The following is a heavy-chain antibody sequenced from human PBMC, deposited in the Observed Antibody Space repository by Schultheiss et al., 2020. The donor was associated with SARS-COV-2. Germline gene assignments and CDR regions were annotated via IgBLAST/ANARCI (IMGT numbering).Heavy chain of an antibody. J-gene: IGHJ5*02. CDR3: AVPSSWDHAGFDP. V-gene: IGHV1-46*01. D-gene: IGHD6-13*01. Sequence: ASVKVSCKASGYTFTGYYMHWVRQAPGQGLEWMGIINPSGGNTNYAQKFQERVTITRDMSTSTAYMELSSLRSEDTAVYYCAVPSSWDHAGFDPWGQGTLVTVSS. CDR2: INPSGGNT. CDR1: GYTFTGYY.